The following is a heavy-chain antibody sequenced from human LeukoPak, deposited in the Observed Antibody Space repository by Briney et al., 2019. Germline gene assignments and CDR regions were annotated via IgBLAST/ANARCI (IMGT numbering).Heavy chain of an antibody. CDR2: ISGSGGST. Sequence: GSLRLSCAASGFPFSSYAMSWVRRAPGKGLEWVSAISGSGGSTYYADSVKGRFTISRDNSKNTLYLQMNSLRAEDTAVYYCAKVLYGDYVFFDYWGQGTLVTVSS. D-gene: IGHD4-17*01. CDR1: GFPFSSYA. V-gene: IGHV3-23*01. CDR3: AKVLYGDYVFFDY. J-gene: IGHJ4*02.